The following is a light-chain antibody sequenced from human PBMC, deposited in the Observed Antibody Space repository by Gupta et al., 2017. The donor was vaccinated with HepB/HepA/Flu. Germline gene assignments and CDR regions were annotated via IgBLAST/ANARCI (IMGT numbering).Light chain of an antibody. J-gene: IGKJ3*01. CDR2: DAS. V-gene: IGKV3-11*01. CDR1: QSLSIY. Sequence: EIVLTQSPGTLPLSPGERATRSCRASQSLSIYLAWYQQKPGQAPRLLIYDASNRDAGNPARFGGSGCGKDVTLTISSREQEDSADYYCQQRSNWRNFTFGHGTKVNIK. CDR3: QQRSNWRNFT.